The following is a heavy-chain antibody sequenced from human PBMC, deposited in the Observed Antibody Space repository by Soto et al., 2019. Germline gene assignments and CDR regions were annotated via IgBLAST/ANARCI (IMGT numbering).Heavy chain of an antibody. D-gene: IGHD6-19*01. J-gene: IGHJ4*02. V-gene: IGHV3-30*18. CDR2: ISYDGSNK. CDR3: GKEGSGWFHFDY. Sequence: HPGGSLRLSCAASGFTFSSYGMHWVRQAPGKGLEWVAVISYDGSNKYYADSVKGRFTISRDNSKNTLYLQMNSLRAEDTAVYYCGKEGSGWFHFDYWGQGTLVTVSS. CDR1: GFTFSSYG.